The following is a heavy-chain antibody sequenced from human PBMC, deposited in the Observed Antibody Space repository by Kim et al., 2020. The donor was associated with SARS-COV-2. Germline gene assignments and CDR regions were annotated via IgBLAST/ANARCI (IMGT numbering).Heavy chain of an antibody. D-gene: IGHD2-2*02. CDR3: ARQGVPAAIGGWFDP. V-gene: IGHV5-51*01. CDR2: IYPGDSDT. CDR1: GYSFTSYW. Sequence: GESLKISCKGSGYSFTSYWIGWVRQMPGKGLEWMGIIYPGDSDTRYSPSFQGQVTISADKSISTAYLQWSSLKASDTAMYYCARQGVPAAIGGWFDPWGQGTLVTVSS. J-gene: IGHJ5*02.